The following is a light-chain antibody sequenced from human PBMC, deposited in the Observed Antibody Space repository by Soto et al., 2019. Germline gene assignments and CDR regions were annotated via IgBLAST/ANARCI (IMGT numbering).Light chain of an antibody. J-gene: IGKJ5*01. CDR2: GAS. Sequence: ENVLTQSPGTLSLSPGERATLSCRASQSVSSNYLAWYQQKPGQAPRLLIYGASTRASGVPDRFSGSGSGTDFTLTISGLQPEDLAVYYRHQYYSSRTFGQGTRLEI. CDR3: HQYYSSRT. V-gene: IGKV3-20*01. CDR1: QSVSSNY.